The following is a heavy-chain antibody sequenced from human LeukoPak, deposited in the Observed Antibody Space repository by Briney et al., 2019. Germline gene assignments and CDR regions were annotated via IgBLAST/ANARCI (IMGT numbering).Heavy chain of an antibody. Sequence: PGGSLRLSCAASGFTFSSYAMSWVRQAPGKGLECVSTINGPGRSTYYADSVRGRFTISRDNSKNTLYLQMNSLRAEDTAIYYCARDREWLRPQDYWGQGTLVTVSS. J-gene: IGHJ4*02. CDR3: ARDREWLRPQDY. CDR1: GFTFSSYA. V-gene: IGHV3-23*01. CDR2: INGPGRST. D-gene: IGHD5-12*01.